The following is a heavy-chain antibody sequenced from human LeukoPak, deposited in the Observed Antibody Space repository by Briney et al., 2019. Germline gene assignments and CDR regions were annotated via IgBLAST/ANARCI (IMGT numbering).Heavy chain of an antibody. Sequence: GGSLRLSCEASGFTFSSYAMTWVRQAPGKGLDWVSGISGSGSSTYYADSVKGRFTISRDNSKNTLFLQMNSLRAEDAAVYYCAKDREIVVDRTHPRFAMHVWGQGTTVTVSS. J-gene: IGHJ6*02. V-gene: IGHV3-23*01. CDR3: AKDREIVVDRTHPRFAMHV. D-gene: IGHD3-22*01. CDR1: GFTFSSYA. CDR2: ISGSGSST.